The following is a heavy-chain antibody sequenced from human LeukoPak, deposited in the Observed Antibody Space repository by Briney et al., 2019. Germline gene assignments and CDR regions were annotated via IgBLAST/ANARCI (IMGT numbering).Heavy chain of an antibody. V-gene: IGHV3-23*01. Sequence: GGSLRLCCAASGFIFSSYAMSWGGQAQGTGLAWVSPFSGSGGSTYYADSVKGRFTISRDNSKNTLYLQMNSLRAEDTAVYYCAKDRGSGSWYSLSSYYFDYWGQGTLVTVSS. J-gene: IGHJ4*02. CDR3: AKDRGSGSWYSLSSYYFDY. D-gene: IGHD6-13*01. CDR2: FSGSGGST. CDR1: GFIFSSYA.